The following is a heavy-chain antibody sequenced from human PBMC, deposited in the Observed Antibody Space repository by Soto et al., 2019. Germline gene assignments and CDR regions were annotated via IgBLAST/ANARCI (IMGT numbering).Heavy chain of an antibody. V-gene: IGHV1-69*01. CDR1: GGTFSRYV. J-gene: IGHJ4*02. Sequence: QVQLVQSGAEVKKPGSSVKVSCKASGGTFSRYVISWVRQAPGQGLEWMGGIIPLFGKANNAQRFQGRVTITAEESTSTANMDLSSMSSEDTAVYYCERDATLYDSTGYYYLYWGQGTLVTVSS. CDR2: IIPLFGKA. CDR3: ERDATLYDSTGYYYLY. D-gene: IGHD3-22*01.